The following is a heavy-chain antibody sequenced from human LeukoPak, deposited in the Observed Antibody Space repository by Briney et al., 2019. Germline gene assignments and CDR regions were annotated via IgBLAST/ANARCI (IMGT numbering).Heavy chain of an antibody. J-gene: IGHJ5*02. CDR3: AREGGNYQSDWFDP. CDR1: GFTFDDYA. Sequence: GGSLRLSCAASGFTFDDYAMHWVRQAPGKGLEWVSGISWNSGSIGYADSVKGRFTISRDNAKNSLYLQMNSLRAEDTAVYYCAREGGNYQSDWFDPWGQGTLVTVSS. V-gene: IGHV3-9*01. CDR2: ISWNSGSI. D-gene: IGHD1-7*01.